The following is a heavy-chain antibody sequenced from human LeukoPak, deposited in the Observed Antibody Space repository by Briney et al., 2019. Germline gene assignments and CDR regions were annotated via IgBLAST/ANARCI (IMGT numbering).Heavy chain of an antibody. CDR3: ARANYYDSRDYFDY. CDR2: IGTAGDT. J-gene: IGHJ4*02. Sequence: GVSLRLSSTASGFTFKTYDMHWVRQATGKGLEWVSAIGTAGDTYYPGSVKGRFTISRENAKNSLYLQMNSLRAEDTAVYYCARANYYDSRDYFDYWGQGTLVTVSS. D-gene: IGHD3-22*01. V-gene: IGHV3-13*01. CDR1: GFTFKTYD.